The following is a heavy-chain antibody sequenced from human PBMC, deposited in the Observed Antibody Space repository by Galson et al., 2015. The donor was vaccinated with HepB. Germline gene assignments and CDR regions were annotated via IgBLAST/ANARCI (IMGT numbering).Heavy chain of an antibody. CDR3: ARGMVYSGSPRDGFDI. J-gene: IGHJ3*02. Sequence: SVKVSCKASGYTFTSYYLHWVRQAPGQGLEWMGIINPCVGSTSNAQKFQGRITMTRDTSTSTVYMELSSLRSEDTAVYYCARGMVYSGSPRDGFDILGHGKMVPLS. V-gene: IGHV1-46*01. CDR1: GYTFTSYY. D-gene: IGHD1-26*01. CDR2: INPCVGST.